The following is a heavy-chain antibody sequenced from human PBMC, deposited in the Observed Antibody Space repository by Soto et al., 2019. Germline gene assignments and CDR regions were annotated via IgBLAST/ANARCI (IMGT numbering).Heavy chain of an antibody. J-gene: IGHJ4*02. CDR3: AKGGPDSITIFGVVIGGAFDY. V-gene: IGHV3-21*01. D-gene: IGHD3-3*01. Sequence: GGSLRLSCAASGFTFSSDSMNWVRQAPGKGLEWVSSISSSGDDIRYADSVKGRFTISRDNAGNSLYLQMNSLRAEDTAVYYCAKGGPDSITIFGVVIGGAFDYWGQGTLVTVSS. CDR2: ISSSGDDI. CDR1: GFTFSSDS.